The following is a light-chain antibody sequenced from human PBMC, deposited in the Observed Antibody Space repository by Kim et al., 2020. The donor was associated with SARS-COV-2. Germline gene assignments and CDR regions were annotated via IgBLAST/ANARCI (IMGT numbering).Light chain of an antibody. CDR1: NLGTLS. J-gene: IGLJ2*01. V-gene: IGLV3-9*01. Sequence: VSVALGQTARIPCGGGNLGTLSVHWYQGKPGQAPLLVIYRDSNRPSGIPARFSGSNSGNTATLTISRAQGGDEADYYCQVWDSGTVFGGGTQLTVL. CDR3: QVWDSGTV. CDR2: RDS.